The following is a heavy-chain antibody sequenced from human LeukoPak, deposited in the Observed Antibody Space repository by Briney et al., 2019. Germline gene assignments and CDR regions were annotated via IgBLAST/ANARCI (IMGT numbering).Heavy chain of an antibody. J-gene: IGHJ3*02. D-gene: IGHD3-22*01. V-gene: IGHV3-7*01. CDR2: IKQDGSEK. CDR1: GLTLSRFW. CDR3: ARVYYYDSSGPDAFDI. Sequence: SGGSLRLSCAASGLTLSRFWVAWVRQAPEKGLEWVAIIKQDGSEKYYVDSVRGRFTISRDNAKNSVYLQMNSLRAEDTAVYYCARVYYYDSSGPDAFDIWGQGTMVTVSS.